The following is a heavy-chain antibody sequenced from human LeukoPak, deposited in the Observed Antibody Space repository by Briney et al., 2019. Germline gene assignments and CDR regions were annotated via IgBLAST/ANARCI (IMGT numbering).Heavy chain of an antibody. CDR3: ARDGPPGYSYGNNWFDP. D-gene: IGHD5-18*01. V-gene: IGHV3-33*08. J-gene: IGHJ5*02. CDR1: GFTFSNHW. CDR2: IWYDGSNK. Sequence: PGGSLRLSCAASGFTFSNHWMSWVRQAPGKGLEWVAVIWYDGSNKYYADSVKGRFTISRDNSKNTLYLQMNSLRAEDTAVYYCARDGPPGYSYGNNWFDPWGQGTLVTVSS.